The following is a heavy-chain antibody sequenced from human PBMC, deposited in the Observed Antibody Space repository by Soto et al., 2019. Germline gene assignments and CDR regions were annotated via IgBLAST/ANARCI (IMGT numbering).Heavy chain of an antibody. V-gene: IGHV4-59*01. CDR2: IGYSGAS. J-gene: IGHJ6*02. D-gene: IGHD3-16*01. Sequence: SLTLSLTCTVAGGSITNYYCSWFRQSPGKGLEWIGYIGYSGASAYNLSLKRRVTMTADTSTRIVNLTLRSLKSDDTAVYYCARGGYYDNNWVKLRHYGLDVWGQGTSVTVSS. CDR1: GGSITNYY. CDR3: ARGGYYDNNWVKLRHYGLDV.